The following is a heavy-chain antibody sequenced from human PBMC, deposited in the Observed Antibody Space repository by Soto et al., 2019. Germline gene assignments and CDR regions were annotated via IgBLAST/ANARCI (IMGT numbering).Heavy chain of an antibody. CDR2: ITGSSTTT. J-gene: IGHJ4*02. CDR1: GFTFSDYS. CDR3: ARVGTTTGTEDY. Sequence: EVQLVESGGTLVQPGGSLRLSCAASGFTFSDYSMNWVRQAPGKGLEWISYITGSSTTTYYTHSVKGRFTISRDNAKRSLYLQMNSLRDEDTAVYYGARVGTTTGTEDYWGQGTLVTVSS. D-gene: IGHD1-1*01. V-gene: IGHV3-48*02.